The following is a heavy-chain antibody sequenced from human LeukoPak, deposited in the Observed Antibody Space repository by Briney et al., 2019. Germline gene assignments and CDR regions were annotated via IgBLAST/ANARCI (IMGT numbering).Heavy chain of an antibody. Sequence: SETLSLTCAVYGGSFSGYYWSWIRQPPGKGLEWIGEINHSGSTNYNPSLKSRVTISVDTSKNQFSLKLSSVTAADTAVYYCAERSGSYYVFDYWAQGTLVTVSS. CDR1: GGSFSGYY. J-gene: IGHJ4*02. CDR2: INHSGST. CDR3: AERSGSYYVFDY. V-gene: IGHV4-34*01. D-gene: IGHD1-26*01.